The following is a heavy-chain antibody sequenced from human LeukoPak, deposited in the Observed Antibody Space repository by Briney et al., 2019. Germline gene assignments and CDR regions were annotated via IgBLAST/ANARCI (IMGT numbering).Heavy chain of an antibody. D-gene: IGHD6-19*01. Sequence: PSETLSLTCAVYGGSFSGYYWSWIRQPPGKGLEWIGEINHSGSTNYNPSLKSRVTISVDTSKNQFSLKLSSVTAADTAVYYCARGYSSGWYLSPFANWYFDLWGRGTLVTVSS. CDR3: ARGYSSGWYLSPFANWYFDL. CDR2: INHSGST. V-gene: IGHV4-34*01. CDR1: GGSFSGYY. J-gene: IGHJ2*01.